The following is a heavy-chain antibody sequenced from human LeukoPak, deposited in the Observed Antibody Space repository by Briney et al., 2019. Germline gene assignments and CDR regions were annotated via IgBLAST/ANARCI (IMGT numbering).Heavy chain of an antibody. D-gene: IGHD3-10*01. CDR1: GFTLSSYA. J-gene: IGHJ4*02. CDR3: AKDRVFELWFEEASPYYFDY. CDR2: ISDTGNT. Sequence: GGSLRLSCAASGFTLSSYAMSWVRQAPGKGLEWVSAISDTGNTYHADSVKGRFTISRDSSKNTLFLQMNRLRAEDTAVYYCAKDRVFELWFEEASPYYFDYWGQGTLVTVSS. V-gene: IGHV3-23*01.